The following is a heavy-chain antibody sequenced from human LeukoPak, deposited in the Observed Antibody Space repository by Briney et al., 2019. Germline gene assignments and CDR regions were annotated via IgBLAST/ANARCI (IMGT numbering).Heavy chain of an antibody. D-gene: IGHD3-10*01. Sequence: GESLKISCKGSGYSFTSYWNGWVRQRPGKGLELMGIIYPCDSDTRYSPSFQGQVTISADKSISTAYLQWSSLKASDTAMYYCARLYGSGSDHYYYYYGMDVWGKGTTVTVSS. CDR2: IYPCDSDT. V-gene: IGHV5-51*01. J-gene: IGHJ6*04. CDR3: ARLYGSGSDHYYYYYGMDV. CDR1: GYSFTSYW.